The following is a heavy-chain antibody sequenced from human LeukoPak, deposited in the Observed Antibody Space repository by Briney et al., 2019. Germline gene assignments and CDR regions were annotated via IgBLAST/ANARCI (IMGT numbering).Heavy chain of an antibody. Sequence: SETLSLTCTVSGGSISSGDYYWSWIRQPPGKGLEWIGEINHSGSTNYNPSLKSRVTISVDTSKNQFSLKLSSVTAADTAVYYCAREYYVALFLEWLSNGMDVWGQGTTVTVSS. CDR3: AREYYVALFLEWLSNGMDV. V-gene: IGHV4-39*07. J-gene: IGHJ6*02. CDR1: GGSISSGDYY. D-gene: IGHD3-3*01. CDR2: INHSGST.